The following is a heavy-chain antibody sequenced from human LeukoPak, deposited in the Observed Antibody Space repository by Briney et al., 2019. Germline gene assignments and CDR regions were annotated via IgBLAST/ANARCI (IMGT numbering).Heavy chain of an antibody. CDR2: INHSGST. D-gene: IGHD4-17*01. J-gene: IGHJ6*02. CDR3: ARFRRITVTTARYYYGMDV. V-gene: IGHV4-34*01. CDR1: GGSFSGYY. Sequence: PSETLSLTCAVYGGSFSGYYWSWIRQPPGKGLEWIGEINHSGSTNYNPSLKSRVTISVDTSKNQFSLKLSSVTAADTAVYYCARFRRITVTTARYYYGMDVWGQGTTVTVSS.